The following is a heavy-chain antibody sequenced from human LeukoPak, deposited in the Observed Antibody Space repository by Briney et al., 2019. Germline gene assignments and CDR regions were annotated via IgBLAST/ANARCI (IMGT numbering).Heavy chain of an antibody. CDR2: IYTSGST. V-gene: IGHV4-4*07. D-gene: IGHD6-13*01. Sequence: SETLSLTCTVSGGSISSYYWSWIRQPAGKGLEWIGRIYTSGSTNYNPSLKSRVTMSVDTSKNQFSLKLSSVTAADTAVYYCARRRYSSSWYQPYYMDVWGKGTTVTISS. CDR3: ARRRYSSSWYQPYYMDV. CDR1: GGSISSYY. J-gene: IGHJ6*03.